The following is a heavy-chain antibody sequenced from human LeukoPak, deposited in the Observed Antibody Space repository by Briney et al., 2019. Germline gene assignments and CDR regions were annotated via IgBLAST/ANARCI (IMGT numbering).Heavy chain of an antibody. D-gene: IGHD2-15*01. CDR2: ISGSGGST. Sequence: GGSLRLSCAASGFTFSSYAMSWVRQAPGKGLEWVSAISGSGGSTYYADSVKGRFTISRDNSKNTLYLQMNSLRAEDTAVYYCAKGRGYCSGGSCYSDYWGQGTLVTVSS. CDR3: AKGRGYCSGGSCYSDY. CDR1: GFTFSSYA. V-gene: IGHV3-23*01. J-gene: IGHJ4*02.